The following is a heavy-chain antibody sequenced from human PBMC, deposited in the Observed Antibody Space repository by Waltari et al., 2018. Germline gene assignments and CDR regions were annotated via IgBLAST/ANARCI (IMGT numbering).Heavy chain of an antibody. D-gene: IGHD6-19*01. CDR3: ATQVGAVAGRRGYWYFDL. Sequence: QVQLVQSGAEVKKPGASVKVSCKVSGYTLTELSMHWVRQAPGKGLEWMGGFGPEDSETIYEQKFQGRVSRTEDTSTDTAYMELSSLRSEDTAVDYWATQVGAVAGRRGYWYFDLWGRGTLVTVSS. CDR2: FGPEDSET. CDR1: GYTLTELS. V-gene: IGHV1-24*01. J-gene: IGHJ2*01.